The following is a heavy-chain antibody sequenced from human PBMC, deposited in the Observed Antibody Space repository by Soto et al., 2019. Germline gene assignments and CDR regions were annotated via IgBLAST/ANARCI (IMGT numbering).Heavy chain of an antibody. CDR2: ISAYNGNT. CDR1: GYTFTSYG. V-gene: IGHV1-18*01. J-gene: IGHJ3*02. CDR3: ARVYYYDSSGLAFDI. Sequence: ASVKVSCKASGYTFTSYGISWVRQAPGQGLEWMGWISAYNGNTKYAQKLQGRVTMTTDTSTSTAYMELRSLRSDDTAVYYCARVYYYDSSGLAFDIWGQGTMVTVSS. D-gene: IGHD3-22*01.